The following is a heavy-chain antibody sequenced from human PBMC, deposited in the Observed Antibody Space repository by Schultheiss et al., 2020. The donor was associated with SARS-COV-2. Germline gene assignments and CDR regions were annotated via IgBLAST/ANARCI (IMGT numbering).Heavy chain of an antibody. J-gene: IGHJ5*02. CDR3: ARRRSDGNWWLDT. Sequence: SQTLSLTCTVSGVSISSYCWNWIRQSPGKGLEWIGFIHDSGITNYNPSLKSRVTISVDTSKNQFSLKLSSVTSADTAVYYCARRRSDGNWWLDTWGQGTLVTVSS. V-gene: IGHV4-59*01. CDR2: IHDSGIT. D-gene: IGHD2-8*02. CDR1: GVSISSYC.